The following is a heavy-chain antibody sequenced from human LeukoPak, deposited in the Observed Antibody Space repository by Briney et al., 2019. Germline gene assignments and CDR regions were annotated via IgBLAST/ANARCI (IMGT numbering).Heavy chain of an antibody. CDR2: INPSGGST. V-gene: IGHV1-46*01. CDR1: GYTFTSYY. CDR3: ARDPLYKSGRYFYYYYYMDV. Sequence: ASVKVSCKASGYTFTSYYMHWVRQAPGQGLEWMGIINPSGGSTSYAQKFQGRVTMTRDMSTSTVYMELSSLRSEDTAVYYCARDPLYKSGRYFYYYYYMDVWGKGTTVTVSS. J-gene: IGHJ6*03. D-gene: IGHD1-26*01.